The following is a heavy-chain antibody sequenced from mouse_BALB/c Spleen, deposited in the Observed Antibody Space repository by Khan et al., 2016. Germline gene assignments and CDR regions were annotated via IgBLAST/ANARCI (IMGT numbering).Heavy chain of an antibody. V-gene: IGHV2-6-7*01. Sequence: QVQLKESGPGLVAPSQSLSITCTVSGFSLIAYGVNWVRQPPGKSLEWLGMIWGDGTTDYNSALKSRLNITKDNSKSQVFLKMNRLQTDDTARYYWARSGWGYYPMDFWGQGTSVTVYS. CDR1: GFSLIAYG. J-gene: IGHJ4*01. D-gene: IGHD1-3*01. CDR3: ARSGWGYYPMDF. CDR2: IWGDGTT.